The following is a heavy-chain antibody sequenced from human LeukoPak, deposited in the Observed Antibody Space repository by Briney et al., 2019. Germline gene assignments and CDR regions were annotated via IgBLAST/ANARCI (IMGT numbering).Heavy chain of an antibody. D-gene: IGHD4-17*01. CDR2: IYYSEST. CDR3: ASKHYGDYVGWFDP. Sequence: PSQTLSLTCTVSGGSISSGGYYWSWLRHHPGKGLEWIGYIYYSESTYYNPSLKSRVTISVDTSKNQFSMKLSSVTAADTAVYYCASKHYGDYVGWFDPWGQGTLVTVSS. V-gene: IGHV4-31*03. J-gene: IGHJ5*02. CDR1: GGSISSGGYY.